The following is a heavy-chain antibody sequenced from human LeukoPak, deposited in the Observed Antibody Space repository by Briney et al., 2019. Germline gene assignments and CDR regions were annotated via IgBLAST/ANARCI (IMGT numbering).Heavy chain of an antibody. CDR3: ARGWLYFDY. CDR2: INHSGST. Sequence: PSETLSLTCAVYGGSFSGYYWSWIRQPPGKGLEWIGEINHSGSTNYNPSLKSRVTISVDTSKNQFSLKPSSVTAADTAVYYCARGWLYFDYWGQGTLVTVSS. V-gene: IGHV4-34*01. CDR1: GGSFSGYY. D-gene: IGHD5-12*01. J-gene: IGHJ4*02.